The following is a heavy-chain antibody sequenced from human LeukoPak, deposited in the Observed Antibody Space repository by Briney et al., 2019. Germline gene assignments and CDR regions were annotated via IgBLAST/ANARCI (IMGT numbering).Heavy chain of an antibody. CDR2: ITSGSRYI. CDR1: GFTVSTYT. D-gene: IGHD3-10*01. Sequence: GGSLRLSCAASGFTVSTYTMNWVRQAPGKGLEWVSSITSGSRYIYYADSVRGRFTISRDNAKNSLYLQMNSLGADDTAVYYCATLRGASPGDYWGQGTLVTVSS. CDR3: ATLRGASPGDY. V-gene: IGHV3-21*01. J-gene: IGHJ4*02.